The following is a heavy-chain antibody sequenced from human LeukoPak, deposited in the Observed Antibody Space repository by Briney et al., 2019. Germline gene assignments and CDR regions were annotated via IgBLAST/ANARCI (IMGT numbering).Heavy chain of an antibody. CDR2: INPNRGDT. Sequence: GSVKVSCKASGYTFTDYYIHWVRQAPGQGLEWMGWINPNRGDTKYAQKFQGGVTMTSDTSISTAYMELSRLRSDDTAVYYCARIRYSYGSPDFWGQGTLVTVSS. CDR1: GYTFTDYY. D-gene: IGHD5-18*01. V-gene: IGHV1-2*02. CDR3: ARIRYSYGSPDF. J-gene: IGHJ4*02.